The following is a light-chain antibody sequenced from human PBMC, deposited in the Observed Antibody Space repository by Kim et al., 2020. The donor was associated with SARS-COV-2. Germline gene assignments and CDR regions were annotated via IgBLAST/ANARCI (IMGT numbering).Light chain of an antibody. CDR1: SLRSYY. CDR3: NSRDSSGNHLV. J-gene: IGLJ3*02. CDR2: GKN. Sequence: ALRQTARITCQGDSLRSYYASWYQQKPGQAPVLVIYGKNNRPSGIPDRFSGSSSGNTASLTITGAQAEDEADYYCNSRDSSGNHLVFGGGTQLTVL. V-gene: IGLV3-19*01.